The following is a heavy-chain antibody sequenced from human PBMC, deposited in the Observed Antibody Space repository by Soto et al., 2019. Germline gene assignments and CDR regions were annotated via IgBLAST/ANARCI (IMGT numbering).Heavy chain of an antibody. V-gene: IGHV3-74*01. CDR1: GFAFSTYW. CDR3: ARVRYCSDNSCYSWFDY. Sequence: GGSLRLSCVASGFAFSTYWMHWVRQAPGKGLEWVSRISSDGSSTTYADSVKGRFTISRDNAENSLHLQMNSLRAEDTAVYHCARVRYCSDNSCYSWFDYWGQGTLVTVSS. D-gene: IGHD2-15*01. CDR2: ISSDGSST. J-gene: IGHJ4*02.